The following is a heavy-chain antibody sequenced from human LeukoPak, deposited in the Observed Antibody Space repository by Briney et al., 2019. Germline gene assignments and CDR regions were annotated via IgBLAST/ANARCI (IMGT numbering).Heavy chain of an antibody. CDR3: ARKLYGKSWYEY. CDR1: GFTFSSYG. Sequence: GGSLRLSRAASGFTFSSYGMHWVRQAPGRGLEWVAVISFDGNDKHYADAVKGRFTVSRDNSRNTLYLQMNSLRDEDTAVYYCARKLYGKSWYEYWGQGILLTVSS. J-gene: IGHJ4*02. V-gene: IGHV3-30*03. D-gene: IGHD6-13*01. CDR2: ISFDGNDK.